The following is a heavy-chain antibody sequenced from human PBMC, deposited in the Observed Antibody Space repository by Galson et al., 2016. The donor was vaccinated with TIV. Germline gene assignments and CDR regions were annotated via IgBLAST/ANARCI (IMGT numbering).Heavy chain of an antibody. V-gene: IGHV1-69*13. CDR1: GGIFNRYA. CDR2: IIAIFGTT. D-gene: IGHD3-10*01. J-gene: IGHJ4*02. CDR3: ARGTDYYGSGSFSY. Sequence: LVKVSCKASGGIFNRYAISWVRQAPGQGLEWMGKIIAIFGTTNYAQKFQGSVTITADESTSTVYMELSSLRSEDTAVYYYARGTDYYGSGSFSYWGQGTLVTVSS.